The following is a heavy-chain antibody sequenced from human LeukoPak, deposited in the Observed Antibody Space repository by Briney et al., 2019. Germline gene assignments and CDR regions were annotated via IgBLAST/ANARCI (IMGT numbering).Heavy chain of an antibody. CDR3: ATTRGIAAAYYFDC. CDR2: INPNSGGT. D-gene: IGHD6-13*01. Sequence: ASVKVSCKASGYTFTGYYMHWVRQAPGQGLEWMGWINPNSGGTNYAQKFQGRVTMTRDTSISTAYMELSRLRSDDTAVYYCATTRGIAAAYYFDCWGQGTLVTVSS. CDR1: GYTFTGYY. J-gene: IGHJ4*02. V-gene: IGHV1-2*02.